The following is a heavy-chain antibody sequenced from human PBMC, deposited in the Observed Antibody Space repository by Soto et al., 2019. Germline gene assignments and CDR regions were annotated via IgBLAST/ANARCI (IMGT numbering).Heavy chain of an antibody. J-gene: IGHJ4*02. CDR1: GFILRDYN. D-gene: IGHD1-26*01. Sequence: EVQLVESGGGLVQPGGSLRLSCGASGFILRDYNMNWVRQAPGKGLEWIAYISSSGGTVYYADSVKGRFTISRDNAKNSLNLQMNSLRDEDTAVYYCARSGCYRLDYWGQGTLVTVSS. V-gene: IGHV3-48*02. CDR3: ARSGCYRLDY. CDR2: ISSSGGTV.